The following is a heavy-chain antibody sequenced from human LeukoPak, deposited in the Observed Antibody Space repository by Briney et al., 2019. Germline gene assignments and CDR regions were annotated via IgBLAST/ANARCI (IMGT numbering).Heavy chain of an antibody. D-gene: IGHD3-22*01. J-gene: IGHJ4*02. Sequence: GGSLRLSCAASGFTFSSYAMSWVRQAPGKGLEWVSAISGSGFRTYYADSVKGRFTISRDNSKNTLYLQMNSLRAEDTAVYYCAKDPPYYYDSSGYYDYWGQGTLVTVSS. V-gene: IGHV3-23*01. CDR3: AKDPPYYYDSSGYYDY. CDR1: GFTFSSYA. CDR2: ISGSGFRT.